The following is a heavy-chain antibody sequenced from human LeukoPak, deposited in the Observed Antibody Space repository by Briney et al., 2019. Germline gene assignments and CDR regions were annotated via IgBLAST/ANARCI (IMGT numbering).Heavy chain of an antibody. V-gene: IGHV1-2*02. CDR2: INPNSGGT. J-gene: IGHJ4*02. CDR3: ARGRLHYGGNEDDY. D-gene: IGHD4-23*01. Sequence: ASVKVSCKASGYTFTGYYMHWVRQAPGQGLEWMGWINPNSGGTNYAQKFQGRVTMTRDTSISTAYMELSRLRSDDTAVYYCARGRLHYGGNEDDYWGQGTLVTVSS. CDR1: GYTFTGYY.